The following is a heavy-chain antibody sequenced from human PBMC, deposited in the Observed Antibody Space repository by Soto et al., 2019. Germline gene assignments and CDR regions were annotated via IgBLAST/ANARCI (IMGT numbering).Heavy chain of an antibody. D-gene: IGHD6-13*01. CDR2: ISSSSSYI. V-gene: IGHV3-21*01. CDR3: ARDRSNIAAAGMIYYYSYGMDV. Sequence: GGSLRLSCAASGFTFSSYSMNWVRQAPGKGLEWVSSISSSSSYIYYADSVKGRFTISRDNAKNSLYLQMNSLRAEDTAVYYCARDRSNIAAAGMIYYYSYGMDVRGQGTTVT. J-gene: IGHJ6*02. CDR1: GFTFSSYS.